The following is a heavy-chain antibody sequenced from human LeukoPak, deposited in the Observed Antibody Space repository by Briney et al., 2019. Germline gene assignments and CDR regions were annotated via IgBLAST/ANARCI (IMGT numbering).Heavy chain of an antibody. CDR2: INPNSGFT. J-gene: IGHJ4*02. CDR1: GYPLTGYY. D-gene: IGHD2-2*01. Sequence: GASVKVSCKASGYPLTGYYLYWVGQAPGQGLEWMGWINPNSGFTNYAQKFQGRVTMTRDTSISTAYIELSRLRSDDTAVYYCARLADCSSSSCRSFDYWGQGTLVTVSS. V-gene: IGHV1-2*02. CDR3: ARLADCSSSSCRSFDY.